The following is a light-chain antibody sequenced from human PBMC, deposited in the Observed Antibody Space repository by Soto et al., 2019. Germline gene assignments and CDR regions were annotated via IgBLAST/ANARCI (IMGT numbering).Light chain of an antibody. V-gene: IGLV2-23*02. CDR1: SSDVGSYNL. CDR3: CSYAGSSTLV. J-gene: IGLJ3*02. Sequence: QSALTQPASVSGSPGQSITISCTGTSSDVGSYNLVSWYQQHPGKAPKLMIYEVSKRPSGVSNRFSGSKSGNTASLTISWLQAEDEADYYCCSYAGSSTLVFGGGTQLTVL. CDR2: EVS.